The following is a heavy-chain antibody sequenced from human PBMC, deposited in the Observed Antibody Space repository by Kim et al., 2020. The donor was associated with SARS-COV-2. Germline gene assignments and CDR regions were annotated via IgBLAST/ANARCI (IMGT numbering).Heavy chain of an antibody. CDR3: AKQRSGSYSDAFDI. J-gene: IGHJ3*02. D-gene: IGHD1-26*01. Sequence: ADSVKGRFTISRDNSKNTLYLQMNSLRAEDTAVYYCAKQRSGSYSDAFDIWGQGTMVTVSS. V-gene: IGHV3-23*03.